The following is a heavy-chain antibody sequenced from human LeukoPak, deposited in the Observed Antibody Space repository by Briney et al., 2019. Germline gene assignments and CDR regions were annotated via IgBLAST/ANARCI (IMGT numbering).Heavy chain of an antibody. D-gene: IGHD6-19*01. Sequence: PGGSLRLSCAASGFTFSSYAMHWVRQAPGKGLEWVAVMSYDGGNKYYAESVKGRFIISRDNSKNTLYLQMNSLRAEDTAVYYCAKVPRQNGWFPLSDYWGQGALVTVAS. CDR2: MSYDGGNK. CDR1: GFTFSSYA. CDR3: AKVPRQNGWFPLSDY. V-gene: IGHV3-30*18. J-gene: IGHJ4*02.